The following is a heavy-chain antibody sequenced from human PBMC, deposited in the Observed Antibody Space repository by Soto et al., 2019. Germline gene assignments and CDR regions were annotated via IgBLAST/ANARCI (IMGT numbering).Heavy chain of an antibody. D-gene: IGHD2-2*01. Sequence: GGSLRLSCAASGFTFDDYAMHWVRQAPGKGLEWVSGISWNSGSIGYADSVKGRFTISRDNAKNSLYLQMNSLRAEDTALYYCAKLAAREPAAAEAYDYWGQGTLVTVSS. J-gene: IGHJ4*02. CDR3: AKLAAREPAAAEAYDY. V-gene: IGHV3-9*01. CDR2: ISWNSGSI. CDR1: GFTFDDYA.